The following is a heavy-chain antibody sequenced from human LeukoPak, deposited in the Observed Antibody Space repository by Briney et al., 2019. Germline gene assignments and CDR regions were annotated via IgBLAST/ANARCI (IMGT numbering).Heavy chain of an antibody. D-gene: IGHD3-9*01. CDR1: GYTFTGYY. Sequence: ASVKVSCKASGYTFTGYYMHWVRQAPGQGLEWMGWINPNSGGTNYAQKFQGRVTMTRDTSTSTAYMELSRLRSDDTAVYYCAREEDYDILTGYFGYWGQGTLVTVSS. CDR2: INPNSGGT. CDR3: AREEDYDILTGYFGY. J-gene: IGHJ4*02. V-gene: IGHV1-2*02.